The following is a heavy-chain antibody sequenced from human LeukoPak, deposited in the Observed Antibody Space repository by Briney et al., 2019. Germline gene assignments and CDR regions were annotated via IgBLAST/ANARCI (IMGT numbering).Heavy chain of an antibody. CDR1: GGSFSGYY. V-gene: IGHV4-34*12. CDR3: ARTTEEYYGSGKFRKYYSYYYYMDV. J-gene: IGHJ6*03. D-gene: IGHD3-10*01. CDR2: IFYSGST. Sequence: SETLSLTCAVYGGSFSGYYWSWIRQPPGKGLEWIGNIFYSGSTYYSPSLKSRVTISLDMSKNQFSLKLNSVTAADTAVYYCARTTEEYYGSGKFRKYYSYYYYMDVWGKGTTVTVSS.